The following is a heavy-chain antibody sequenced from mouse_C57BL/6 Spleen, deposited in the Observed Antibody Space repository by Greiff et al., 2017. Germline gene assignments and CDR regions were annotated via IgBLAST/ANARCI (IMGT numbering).Heavy chain of an antibody. D-gene: IGHD2-5*01. CDR2: IYPGDGDT. Sequence: VQLQESGPELVKPGASVKISCKASGYAFSSSWMNWVKQRPGKGLEWIGRIYPGDGDTNYNGKFKGKATLTADKSSSTAYMQLSSLTSEDSAVYFCARTPHSNYDYWGQGTTLTVSS. CDR1: GYAFSSSW. V-gene: IGHV1-82*01. J-gene: IGHJ2*01. CDR3: ARTPHSNYDY.